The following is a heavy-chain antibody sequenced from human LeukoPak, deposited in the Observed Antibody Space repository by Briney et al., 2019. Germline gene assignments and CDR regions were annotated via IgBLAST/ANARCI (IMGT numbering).Heavy chain of an antibody. CDR2: ISSSSSYI. J-gene: IGHJ4*02. CDR1: GFTFSSYS. D-gene: IGHD3-22*01. CDR3: ARDRADYYDSSGYYYVVYFDY. V-gene: IGHV3-21*01. Sequence: GGSLRLSCAASGFTFSSYSMNWVRQAPGKELEWVSSISSSSSYIYYADSVKGRFTISRDNAKNSLYLQMNSLRAEDTAVYYCARDRADYYDSSGYYYVVYFDYWGQGTLVTVSS.